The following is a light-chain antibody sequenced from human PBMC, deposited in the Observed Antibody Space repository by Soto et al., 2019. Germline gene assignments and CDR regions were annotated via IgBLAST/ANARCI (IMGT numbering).Light chain of an antibody. CDR3: QQYKNWPPVT. J-gene: IGKJ4*01. CDR1: QSVNSN. Sequence: ETVMTQSPATLSVSLGERATLSCRASQSVNSNLAWYQQKPGQAPNLLIYGASIRATGVPARFSGSGSGTDFTLPISSLQPEDVAVYFCQQYKNWPPVTFGGGTKVEIK. V-gene: IGKV3-15*01. CDR2: GAS.